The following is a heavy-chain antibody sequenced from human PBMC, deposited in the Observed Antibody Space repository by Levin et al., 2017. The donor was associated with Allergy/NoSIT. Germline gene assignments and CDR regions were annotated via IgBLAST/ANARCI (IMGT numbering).Heavy chain of an antibody. D-gene: IGHD3-22*01. CDR2: IFHSGST. Sequence: KTGGSLRLSCSVSGVSISRSNFYWGWIRQPPGKGLEWIGSIFHSGSTNYNPSLKSRVTISIDTSKNQFSLTLTSVTAADTGVYYCARRPVYYDGSGSSEDYWGQGTLVTVSS. CDR1: GVSISRSNFY. V-gene: IGHV4-39*01. CDR3: ARRPVYYDGSGSSEDY. J-gene: IGHJ4*02.